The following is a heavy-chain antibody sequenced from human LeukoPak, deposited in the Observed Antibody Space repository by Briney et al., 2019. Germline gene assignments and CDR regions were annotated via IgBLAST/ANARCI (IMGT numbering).Heavy chain of an antibody. D-gene: IGHD1-26*01. Sequence: SETLSLTCTVSGGSISSYYWNWIRQPAGKGLEWIGRITSSRTTNYNPSLKSRLTMSVDTSKNQFSLRLSSVTAADTAVYYCARETSGGRMSPMDVWGQGTTVTVSS. CDR2: ITSSRTT. V-gene: IGHV4-4*07. CDR1: GGSISSYY. J-gene: IGHJ6*02. CDR3: ARETSGGRMSPMDV.